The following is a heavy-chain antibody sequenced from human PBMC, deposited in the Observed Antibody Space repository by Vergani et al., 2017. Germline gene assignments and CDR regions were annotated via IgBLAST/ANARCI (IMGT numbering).Heavy chain of an antibody. Sequence: VKLQESGPGLVKPSETLSLTCTDSGASVHSYYWSWIRQPPGKGLEWMGYVVFRGEALYGPAGKCRMTLSLKPSSNQFSLYLTSVTAADTAVYYCARSRIYYGAGSPDYWGQGTLVTVSS. V-gene: IGHV4-59*02. CDR2: VVFRGEA. J-gene: IGHJ4*02. D-gene: IGHD3-10*01. CDR3: ARSRIYYGAGSPDY. CDR1: GASVHSYY.